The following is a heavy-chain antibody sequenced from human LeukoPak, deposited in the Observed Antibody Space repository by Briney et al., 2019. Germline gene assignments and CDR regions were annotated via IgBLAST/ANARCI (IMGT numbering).Heavy chain of an antibody. J-gene: IGHJ6*03. V-gene: IGHV3-48*01. CDR1: GFTFSSYS. D-gene: IGHD2-2*01. CDR3: ARDPPRFIVVVPAAPYMDV. CDR2: ISSSSSTI. Sequence: GGSLRLSCAASGFTFSSYSMNWVRQAPGKGLEWVSYISSSSSTIYYADSVKGRFTISRDNAKNSLYLQMNSLRAEDTAVYYCARDPPRFIVVVPAAPYMDVWGKGTTVTVSS.